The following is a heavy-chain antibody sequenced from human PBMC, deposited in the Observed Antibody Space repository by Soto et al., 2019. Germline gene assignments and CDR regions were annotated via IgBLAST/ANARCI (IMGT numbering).Heavy chain of an antibody. Sequence: SETLSLTCTVSGGSISSGGYYWGWIRQHPGKGLEWIGYTHYSGSTYYNPSLKSRVAISIDTSKNQFSLKLNSVTAADTAVYYCARDGRWELPGLYYYYYGMDVWGQGTTVTVSS. CDR3: ARDGRWELPGLYYYYYGMDV. CDR1: GGSISSGGYY. CDR2: THYSGST. V-gene: IGHV4-31*03. D-gene: IGHD1-26*01. J-gene: IGHJ6*02.